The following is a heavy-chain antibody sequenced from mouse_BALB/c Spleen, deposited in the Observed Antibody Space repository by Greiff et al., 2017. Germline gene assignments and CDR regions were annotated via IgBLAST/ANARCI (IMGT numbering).Heavy chain of an antibody. CDR2: IHPSDSET. Sequence: QVQLQHPGAELVRPGASVKLSCKASGYSFTSYWMNWVKQRPGQGLEWIGMIHPSDSETRLNQKFKDKATLTVDKSSSTAYMQLNSLTSEDSAVYYCARSYYGNYWFAYWGQGTLVTVSA. CDR1: GYSFTSYW. D-gene: IGHD2-1*01. V-gene: IGHV1-74*01. J-gene: IGHJ3*01. CDR3: ARSYYGNYWFAY.